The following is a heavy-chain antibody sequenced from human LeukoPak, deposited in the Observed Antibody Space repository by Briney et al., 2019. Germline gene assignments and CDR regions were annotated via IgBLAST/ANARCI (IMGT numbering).Heavy chain of an antibody. Sequence: SETLSLTCTVSDGSISSRGYYWGWIRQPPGKGLEWIGYIYYSGSTNYNPSLKSRVTISVDTSKNQFSLKLSSVTAADTAVYYCARGGGVAFAFDYWGQGTLVTVSS. D-gene: IGHD3-16*01. CDR2: IYYSGST. CDR1: DGSISSRGYY. J-gene: IGHJ4*02. V-gene: IGHV4-61*08. CDR3: ARGGGVAFAFDY.